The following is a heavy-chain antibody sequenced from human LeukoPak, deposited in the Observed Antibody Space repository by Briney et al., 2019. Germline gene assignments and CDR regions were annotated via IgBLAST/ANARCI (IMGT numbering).Heavy chain of an antibody. Sequence: GGSLGLSCAASGFTFSSYEMNWVRQAPGKGLEWVSYISSSGSTIYYADSVKGRFTTSRDNAKNSLYLQMNSLRAEDTAVYYCARDGLGRARYYDFWSGYYYFDYWGQGTLVTVSS. CDR1: GFTFSSYE. CDR2: ISSSGSTI. D-gene: IGHD3-3*01. J-gene: IGHJ4*02. V-gene: IGHV3-48*03. CDR3: ARDGLGRARYYDFWSGYYYFDY.